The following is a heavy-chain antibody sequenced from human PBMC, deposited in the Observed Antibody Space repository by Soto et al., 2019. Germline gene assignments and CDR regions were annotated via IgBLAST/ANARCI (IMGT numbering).Heavy chain of an antibody. V-gene: IGHV1-18*01. CDR3: ARDKFGESLLFDC. Sequence: QVQLVQSGPEVNKPGASVKVSCKASGYSFTTYGISWVRQAPGQGLEWMGWISAYNGNTNYAQKFQGRVTMTTDTSTSTAYMELRSLRSDDTAVYYCARDKFGESLLFDCWGQGTLVTVSS. CDR1: GYSFTTYG. CDR2: ISAYNGNT. J-gene: IGHJ4*02. D-gene: IGHD3-10*01.